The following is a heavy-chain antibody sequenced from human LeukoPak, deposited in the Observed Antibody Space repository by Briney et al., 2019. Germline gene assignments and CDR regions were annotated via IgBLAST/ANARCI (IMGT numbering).Heavy chain of an antibody. CDR1: GGSISSSSYY. J-gene: IGHJ4*02. CDR3: ARGVSYYYDSSGSYYFDY. CDR2: IYYSGST. D-gene: IGHD3-22*01. Sequence: SETLSLTCTVSGGSISSSSYYWGWIRQPPGKGLEWIGSIYYSGSTYYNPSLKSRVTISVDTSKNQFSLKLSSVTAADTAVYYCARGVSYYYDSSGSYYFDYWGQGTLVTVSS. V-gene: IGHV4-39*07.